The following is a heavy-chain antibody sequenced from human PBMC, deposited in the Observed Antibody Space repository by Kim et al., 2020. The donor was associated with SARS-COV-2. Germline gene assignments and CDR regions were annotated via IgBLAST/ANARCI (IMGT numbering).Heavy chain of an antibody. CDR2: ICYSGST. D-gene: IGHD4-17*01. CDR3: ACAGPDDGDYVIDY. V-gene: IGHV4-59*01. J-gene: IGHJ4*02. Sequence: SETLSLTCTVSGGSISSYYWSWIRQPPGKGLEWIGFICYSGSTNYNPSLKSRDTLSVDTSKNQFSLKLSSVTAADAAVYYCACAGPDDGDYVIDYWGQGTLVTVSS. CDR1: GGSISSYY.